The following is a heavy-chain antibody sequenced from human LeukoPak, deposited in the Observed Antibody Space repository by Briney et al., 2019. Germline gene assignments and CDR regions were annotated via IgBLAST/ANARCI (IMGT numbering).Heavy chain of an antibody. CDR3: AREGTTGTNWFDP. Sequence: GGSLRLSCAASGFTFSDYYMSWIRQAPGKGLEWVSYISSSSSYTNYADSVKGRFTISRDNAKNSLYLQMNSLRAEDTAVYYCAREGTTGTNWFDPWGQGTLVTVSS. D-gene: IGHD1-1*01. CDR2: ISSSSSYT. V-gene: IGHV3-11*06. CDR1: GFTFSDYY. J-gene: IGHJ5*02.